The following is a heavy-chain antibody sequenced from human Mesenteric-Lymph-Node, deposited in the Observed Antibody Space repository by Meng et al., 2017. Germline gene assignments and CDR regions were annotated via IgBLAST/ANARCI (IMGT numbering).Heavy chain of an antibody. J-gene: IGHJ4*02. D-gene: IGHD4-17*01. Sequence: GSLRLSCAASGFTFSTYWMAWVRQAPGKGLEWVATIQHDGSEKYYVDSVEGRFTISRDNAKNSLYLQLNNLRADDTAVYYCARDPTRRYDYWGQGTLVTVSS. CDR1: GFTFSTYW. CDR3: ARDPTRRYDY. V-gene: IGHV3-7*01. CDR2: IQHDGSEK.